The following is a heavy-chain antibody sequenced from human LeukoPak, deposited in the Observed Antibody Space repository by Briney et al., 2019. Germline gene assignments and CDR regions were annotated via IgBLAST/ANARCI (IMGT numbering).Heavy chain of an antibody. CDR2: FFVSGST. Sequence: ASETLSLTCTVSGGSISSSSDYWGWIRQAPGKGLEWIGSFFVSGSTHYNPSLRSRATLFVDTSKNQFSLKPTSMTAADAATYFCARQFATAAADTRGYFDYWGQGTVVAVSS. D-gene: IGHD6-25*01. CDR1: GGSISSSSDY. J-gene: IGHJ4*02. V-gene: IGHV4-39*01. CDR3: ARQFATAAADTRGYFDY.